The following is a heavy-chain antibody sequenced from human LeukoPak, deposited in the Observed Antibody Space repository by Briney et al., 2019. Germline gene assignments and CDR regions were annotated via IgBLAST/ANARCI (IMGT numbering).Heavy chain of an antibody. CDR2: IKQYGSEK. D-gene: IGHD3-10*01. Sequence: GGSLRLSCAASGFSFSSYWMSWVRQAPGKGLEWVANIKQYGSEKYYVDSVKGRFTISRDNAKNSLYLQMNSLRAEDTALYYCARDEGSYGSGSYFSLWGQGTLVTVSS. CDR1: GFSFSSYW. CDR3: ARDEGSYGSGSYFSL. V-gene: IGHV3-7*01. J-gene: IGHJ4*02.